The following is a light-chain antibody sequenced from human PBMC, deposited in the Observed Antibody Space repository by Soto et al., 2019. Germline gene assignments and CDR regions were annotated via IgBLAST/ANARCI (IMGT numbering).Light chain of an antibody. CDR2: DAS. CDR3: QHGRT. J-gene: IGKJ1*01. V-gene: IGKV1-5*01. CDR1: QSISSW. Sequence: DIQMTQSPSTLSASVGDRVTITCRASQSISSWLAWYQQKPGKAPKLLIYDASRLESGVPSRFSGSGSGTEFTLTLRSLQPDDFATYYRQHGRTFGQGTKVEIK.